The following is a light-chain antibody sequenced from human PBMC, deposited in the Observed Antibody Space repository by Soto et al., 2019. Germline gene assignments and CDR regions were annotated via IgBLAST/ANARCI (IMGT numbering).Light chain of an antibody. CDR2: DAS. Sequence: DIQLTQSPSTLSGSVGDRVTIPCRASQTISSWLAWYQQKPGKAPKLLIYDASSLESGVPSRFRGSGSGTEFTLTISRLQPDDFSTYYCQQYNSYPLTFGGGTKVDI. CDR3: QQYNSYPLT. J-gene: IGKJ4*01. CDR1: QTISSW. V-gene: IGKV1-5*01.